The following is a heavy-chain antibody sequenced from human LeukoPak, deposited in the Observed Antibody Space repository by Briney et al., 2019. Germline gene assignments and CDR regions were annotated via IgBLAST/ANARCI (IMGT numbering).Heavy chain of an antibody. CDR1: GGSISSSPYY. CDR2: IYYSGTT. Sequence: SETLSLTCTVSGGSISSSPYYWGWVRQPSGKGLEWIGSIYYSGTTHYNPSLESRVTISVDTSKNQFSLKLASVTAADTAIYYCAKGAGGFSYYNWFDPWGQGTLVTVSS. J-gene: IGHJ5*02. CDR3: AKGAGGFSYYNWFDP. V-gene: IGHV4-39*07. D-gene: IGHD5-18*01.